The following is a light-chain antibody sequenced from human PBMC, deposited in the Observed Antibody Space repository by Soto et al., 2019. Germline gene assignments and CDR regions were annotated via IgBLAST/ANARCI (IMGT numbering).Light chain of an antibody. Sequence: QSVLTQPPSVSAAPGQKVTISCSGSSSNIGNNYVSWYQQLPGTAPKLLIYDNNKRPSGIPDRFSGSKSGTSATLGITGLQTGDEADYYCGTWDSSLSAGLLGGGTKVTVL. V-gene: IGLV1-51*01. CDR2: DNN. J-gene: IGLJ2*01. CDR3: GTWDSSLSAGL. CDR1: SSNIGNNY.